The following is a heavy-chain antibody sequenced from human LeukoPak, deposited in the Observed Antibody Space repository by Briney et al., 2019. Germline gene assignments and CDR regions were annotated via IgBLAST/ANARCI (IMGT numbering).Heavy chain of an antibody. CDR3: ARHIDSSHYPFDY. CDR2: ISGRGGST. D-gene: IGHD6-13*01. J-gene: IGHJ4*02. CDR1: GFTFSSYV. Sequence: GGSLRLSCAASGFTFSSYVMSWVRQAPGKGLEWVSSISGRGGSTFYADPVKGRFTISRDISTNIVYLQMDSLRVDDTAVYYCARHIDSSHYPFDYWGEGSLVTVSS. V-gene: IGHV3-23*01.